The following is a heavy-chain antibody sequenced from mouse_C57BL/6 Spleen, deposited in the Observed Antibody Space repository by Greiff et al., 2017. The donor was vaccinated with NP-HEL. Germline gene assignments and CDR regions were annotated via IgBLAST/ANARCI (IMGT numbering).Heavy chain of an antibody. CDR3: ARRITTGGFAY. V-gene: IGHV1-69*01. D-gene: IGHD1-1*01. J-gene: IGHJ3*01. CDR1: GYTFTSYW. CDR2: IDPSDSYT. Sequence: QVQLQQPGAELVMPGASVKLSCKASGYTFTSYWMHWVKQRPGQGPEWIGEIDPSDSYTNYNQKFKGQSTLTVDKSSSTAYMQLSSLTSEDSAVYYWARRITTGGFAYWGQGTLVTVSA.